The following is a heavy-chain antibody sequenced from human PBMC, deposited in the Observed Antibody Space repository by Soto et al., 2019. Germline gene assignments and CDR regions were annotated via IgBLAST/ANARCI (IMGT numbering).Heavy chain of an antibody. D-gene: IGHD3-22*01. V-gene: IGHV3-23*01. CDR3: AKDNRYLYYDSSGYYPSYFDY. CDR1: GFTFSDYA. CDR2: IGRTGSTT. J-gene: IGHJ4*02. Sequence: GGSLRLSCEVSGFTFSDYAMSWVRQAPGKGLEWVSSIGRTGSTTYHADSVKGRFTISRDNSKNTLYLQMNSLRAEDTAVYYCAKDNRYLYYDSSGYYPSYFDYWGQGTLVTVSS.